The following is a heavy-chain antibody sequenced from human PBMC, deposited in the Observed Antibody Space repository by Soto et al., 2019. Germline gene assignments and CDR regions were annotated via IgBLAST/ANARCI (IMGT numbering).Heavy chain of an antibody. Sequence: SATLSLSCTVTGGVNTSYNRTWIRPPAGQGLEWTGRIYSSGSTKYNPSLQSRISMSMDTSNNQFSLKLASVTAADTAVYYCARGQRFSDWYYPWGQGTLGTVSS. CDR2: IYSSGST. CDR3: ARGQRFSDWYYP. CDR1: GGVNTSYN. D-gene: IGHD3-3*01. V-gene: IGHV4-4*07. J-gene: IGHJ5*02.